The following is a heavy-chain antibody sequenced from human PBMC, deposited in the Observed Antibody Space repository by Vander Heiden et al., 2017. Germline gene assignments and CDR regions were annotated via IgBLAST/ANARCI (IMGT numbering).Heavy chain of an antibody. CDR3: TRGYCSGGSCYNNWFDP. V-gene: IGHV3-73*02. CDR2: SRSKANSYAT. D-gene: IGHD2-15*01. CDR1: GFTFSGSA. Sequence: EVQLVESGGGLVQPGGSLKLSCAASGFTFSGSALHWVRQDSGKGMDGVGRSRSKANSYATAYAASVKGRFTISRDDSKNTAYLQMNSLKTEDTAVYYCTRGYCSGGSCYNNWFDPWGQGTLVTVSS. J-gene: IGHJ5*02.